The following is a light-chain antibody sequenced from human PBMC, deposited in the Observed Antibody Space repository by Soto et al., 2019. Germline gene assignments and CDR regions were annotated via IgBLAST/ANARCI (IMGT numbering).Light chain of an antibody. CDR3: MQGTHLPLT. J-gene: IGKJ1*01. V-gene: IGKV2-30*02. CDR1: QSLVHSDGNTY. Sequence: DVVMTQSPLSLPVTLGQPASISCRSSQSLVHSDGNTYLNWFQQRPGQTPRRLIYTVSNRDSGVPDRFSGSGSGTVFTLKINRVEAEDVGVYYCMQGTHLPLTFGQGTKVEIK. CDR2: TVS.